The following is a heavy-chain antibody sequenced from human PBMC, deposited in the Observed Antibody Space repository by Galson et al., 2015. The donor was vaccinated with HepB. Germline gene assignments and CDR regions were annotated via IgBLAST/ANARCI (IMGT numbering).Heavy chain of an antibody. CDR1: GFTFSSYS. CDR3: AIAAQVDIVATDYAFDI. CDR2: ISSSSSTI. Sequence: SLRLSCAASGFTFSSYSMNWVRQAPGKGLEWVSYISSSSSTIYYADSVKGRFTISRDNAKNSLYLQMNSLRAEDTAVYYCAIAAQVDIVATDYAFDIWGQGTMVTVSS. V-gene: IGHV3-48*01. D-gene: IGHD5-12*01. J-gene: IGHJ3*02.